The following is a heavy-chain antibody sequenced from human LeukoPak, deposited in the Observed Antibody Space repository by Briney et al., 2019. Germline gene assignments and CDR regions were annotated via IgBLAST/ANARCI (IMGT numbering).Heavy chain of an antibody. CDR3: ARDLLPALAFDY. J-gene: IGHJ4*02. V-gene: IGHV1-69*13. CDR1: GGTFSSYA. Sequence: SVKVSCKASGGTFSSYAISWVRQAPGQGLEWMGGIIPIFGTANYAQKFQGRVTITADESTSTAYMELSSLRSEDTAVYYCARDLLPALAFDYWGQGTLVTVSS. CDR2: IIPIFGTA. D-gene: IGHD2-2*01.